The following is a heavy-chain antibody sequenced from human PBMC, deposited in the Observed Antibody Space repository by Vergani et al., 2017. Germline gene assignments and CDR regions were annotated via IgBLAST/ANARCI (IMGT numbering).Heavy chain of an antibody. CDR1: GGTFISYA. D-gene: IGHD3-3*01. J-gene: IGHJ3*02. CDR3: ARERKGGSPPSGIMAFDI. CDR2: IIPIFGTA. Sequence: QVQLVQSGAEVKKPGSSVKVSCKAPGGTFISYAISWVRQAPGQGLEWMGGIIPIFGTANYAQKFQGRVTITAEESTSTAYMELSSLRSEAKAVYYWARERKGGSPPSGIMAFDIWGQGTMVTVSS. V-gene: IGHV1-69*01.